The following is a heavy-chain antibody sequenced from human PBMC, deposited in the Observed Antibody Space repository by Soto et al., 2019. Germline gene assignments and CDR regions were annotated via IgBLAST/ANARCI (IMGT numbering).Heavy chain of an antibody. V-gene: IGHV3-64*01. Sequence: PGGSLRLSCAASGFTFSSYAMHWVRQAPGKGLEYVSTINRNGGSTYYANSVKGRFTISRDNSKNTLYLQMGSLRAEDMAVYYWGRGGSDYYFDYWGQGTLVTVSS. CDR3: GRGGSDYYFDY. CDR2: INRNGGST. J-gene: IGHJ4*02. D-gene: IGHD3-22*01. CDR1: GFTFSSYA.